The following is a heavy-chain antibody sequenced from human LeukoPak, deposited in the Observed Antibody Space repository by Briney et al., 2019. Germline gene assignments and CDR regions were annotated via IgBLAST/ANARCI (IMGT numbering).Heavy chain of an antibody. CDR3: IKDAPNGSIDY. CDR1: GFTFGDFV. CDR2: ISWTGDKV. V-gene: IGHV3-9*01. J-gene: IGHJ4*02. D-gene: IGHD2-8*01. Sequence: PGGSLRLSCVTSGFTFGDFVMHWVRQAPGKGLECVSTISWTGDKVAYAGSVKGRFTVSRDNAKNSLFLQMNSLRTDGTALYYCIKDAPNGSIDYWGQGTLVTVSS.